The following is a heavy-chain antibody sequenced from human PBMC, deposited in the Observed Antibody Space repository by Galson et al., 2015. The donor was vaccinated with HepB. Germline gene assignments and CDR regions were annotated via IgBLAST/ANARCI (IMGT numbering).Heavy chain of an antibody. V-gene: IGHV3-11*01. CDR3: ARDQKWLRFYDY. CDR1: GFTFSDYY. J-gene: IGHJ4*02. CDR2: ISSSGSTI. D-gene: IGHD5-12*01. Sequence: SLRLSCAAPGFTFSDYYMSWVRQAPGKGLEWVSYISSSGSTIYYADSVKGRFTISRDNAKNSLYLQMNSLRAEDTAVYYCARDQKWLRFYDYWGQGTLVTVSS.